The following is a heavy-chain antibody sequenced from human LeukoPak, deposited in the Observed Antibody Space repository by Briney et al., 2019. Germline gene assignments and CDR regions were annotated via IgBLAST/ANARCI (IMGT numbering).Heavy chain of an antibody. Sequence: PGGSLRLSCAASGFTFSSYAMSWVSQARGKGLEWVSAISGSGGSTYYADSVRGRFTISRDNSKNTLYLQMNSLRAEDTAVYYCAKDPATVVTFWGQGTLFTVSS. CDR1: GFTFSSYA. D-gene: IGHD4-23*01. CDR3: AKDPATVVTF. V-gene: IGHV3-23*01. J-gene: IGHJ4*02. CDR2: ISGSGGST.